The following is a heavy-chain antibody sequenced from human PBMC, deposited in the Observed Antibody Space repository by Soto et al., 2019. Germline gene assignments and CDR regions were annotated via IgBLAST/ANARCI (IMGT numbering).Heavy chain of an antibody. V-gene: IGHV5-10-1*01. J-gene: IGHJ4*02. CDR1: GYSFAGYW. Sequence: PGESLKISCNGSGYSFAGYWITWVRQKPGKGLEWMGRIDPSDSQTYYSPSFRGHVTISVTKSITTVFLQWNSLRASDTAMYYCARQIYDSDTGPNFQYYFDSWGQGTPVTVSS. D-gene: IGHD3-22*01. CDR2: IDPSDSQT. CDR3: ARQIYDSDTGPNFQYYFDS.